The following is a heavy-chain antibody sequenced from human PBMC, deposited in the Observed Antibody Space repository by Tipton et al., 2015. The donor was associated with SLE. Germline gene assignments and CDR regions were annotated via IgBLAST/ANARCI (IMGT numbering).Heavy chain of an antibody. J-gene: IGHJ4*02. CDR3: TGDSSGWHDFDY. Sequence: FTISRDDSKNTAYLQMNSLKTEDTAVYYCTGDSSGWHDFDYWGQGTLVTVSS. V-gene: IGHV3-73*01. D-gene: IGHD6-19*01.